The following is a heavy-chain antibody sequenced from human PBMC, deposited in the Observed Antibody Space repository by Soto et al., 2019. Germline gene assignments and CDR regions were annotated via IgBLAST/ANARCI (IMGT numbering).Heavy chain of an antibody. Sequence: PGGSLILSCAASGFTFSSYGMHRVRQAPGKGLEWVAVIWYDGSNKYYADSVKGRFTISRDNSKNTLYLQMNSLRAEDTAVYYCARDRITLFGEGAFDIWGQGTMVTVSS. D-gene: IGHD3-3*01. CDR3: ARDRITLFGEGAFDI. CDR1: GFTFSSYG. J-gene: IGHJ3*02. V-gene: IGHV3-33*01. CDR2: IWYDGSNK.